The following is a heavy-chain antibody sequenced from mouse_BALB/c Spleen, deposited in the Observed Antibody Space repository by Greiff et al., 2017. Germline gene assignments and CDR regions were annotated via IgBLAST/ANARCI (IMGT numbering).Heavy chain of an antibody. V-gene: IGHV1-26*01. D-gene: IGHD2-12*01. CDR2: INPYNGAT. J-gene: IGHJ4*01. Sequence: EVQLQQSGPELVKPGASVKISCKASGYSFTGYYMHWVKQSHVKSLEWIGRINPYNGATSYNQNFKDKASLTVDKSSSTAYMELHSLTSEDSAVYYCAYEDYAMDYWGQGTSVTVSS. CDR1: GYSFTGYY. CDR3: AYEDYAMDY.